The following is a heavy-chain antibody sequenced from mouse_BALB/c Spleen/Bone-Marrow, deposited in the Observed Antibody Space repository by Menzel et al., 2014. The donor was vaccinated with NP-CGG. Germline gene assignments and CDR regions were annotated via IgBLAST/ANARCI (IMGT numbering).Heavy chain of an antibody. V-gene: IGHV1-14*01. CDR3: AREGWLLRFDY. CDR2: INPYNDGT. Sequence: VQLQQSGPEQVKPGASVKMSCKASGYTFTAYVMHWVKQKPGQGLGWIGYINPYNDGTNYNEKFKGKATLTSDISSSTANMELSSLTSEDSAVYYCAREGWLLRFDYWGQGTTLTVSS. J-gene: IGHJ2*01. CDR1: GYTFTAYV. D-gene: IGHD2-3*01.